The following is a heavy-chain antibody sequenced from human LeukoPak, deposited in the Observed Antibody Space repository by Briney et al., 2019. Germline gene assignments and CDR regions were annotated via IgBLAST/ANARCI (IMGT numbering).Heavy chain of an antibody. J-gene: IGHJ4*02. D-gene: IGHD5-12*01. Sequence: GASVKVSRKASGFTFTSSAVQWVRRARGQRLEWIGWIVVGSGNTNYAQKFQERVTITRDMSTSTAYMELSSLRSEDTAVYYCAAYGGYSGYDLDYWGQGTLVTVSS. CDR3: AAYGGYSGYDLDY. CDR2: IVVGSGNT. CDR1: GFTFTSSA. V-gene: IGHV1-58*01.